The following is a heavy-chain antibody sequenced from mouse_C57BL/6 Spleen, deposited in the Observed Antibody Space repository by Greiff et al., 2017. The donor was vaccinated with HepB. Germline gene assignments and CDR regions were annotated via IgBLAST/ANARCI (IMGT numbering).Heavy chain of an antibody. CDR3: ARERYGSSYGYFDY. Sequence: LVESGAELVKPGASVKLSCKASGYTFTSYWMQWVKQRPGRGLEWIGRIDPNSGGTKYNEKFKSKATLTVDKPSSTAYMQLSSLTSEDSAVYYCARERYGSSYGYFDYWGQGTTLTVSS. CDR2: IDPNSGGT. V-gene: IGHV1-72*01. CDR1: GYTFTSYW. J-gene: IGHJ2*01. D-gene: IGHD1-1*01.